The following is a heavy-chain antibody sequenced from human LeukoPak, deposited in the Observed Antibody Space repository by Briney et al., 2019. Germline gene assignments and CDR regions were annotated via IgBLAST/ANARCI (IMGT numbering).Heavy chain of an antibody. D-gene: IGHD6-6*01. CDR2: IYYSVTT. CDR3: ARAVYSTSAGIDY. Sequence: SQTLSLTCTVSGGSISSGDYYWSWIRQPPGKGLEWIGYIYYSVTTYYNPSLKSRVAITVDTSKNQFSLKLSSVTAADTAVYYCARAVYSTSAGIDYWGQGTLVTVSS. CDR1: GGSISSGDYY. V-gene: IGHV4-30-4*01. J-gene: IGHJ4*02.